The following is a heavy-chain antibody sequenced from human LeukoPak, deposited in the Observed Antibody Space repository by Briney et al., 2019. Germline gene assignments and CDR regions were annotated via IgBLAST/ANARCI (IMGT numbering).Heavy chain of an antibody. Sequence: GGSLRLSCAASGFTFSSYAMHWVRQAPGKGLEYVSAISGNGDSTFYANSVKGRFTISRDNSKSTLYLQMGSLRAEDMAVYYCARDVGSGWGYYYGMDVWGQGTTVTVSS. CDR1: GFTFSSYA. CDR3: ARDVGSGWGYYYGMDV. J-gene: IGHJ6*02. D-gene: IGHD6-19*01. V-gene: IGHV3-64*01. CDR2: ISGNGDST.